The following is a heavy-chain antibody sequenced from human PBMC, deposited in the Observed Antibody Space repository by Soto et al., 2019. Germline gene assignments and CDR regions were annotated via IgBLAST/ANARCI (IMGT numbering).Heavy chain of an antibody. Sequence: QVQLVQSGAEVKKPGSSVKVSCKASGGTFSSYTISWVRQAPGQGLEWMGRIIPILGIANYAQKFQGRVTITADKSTSTAYMELSSLRSEDTAVYYCARDDGLWFGEFSYYYGMDVWGQGTTVTVSS. V-gene: IGHV1-69*08. CDR2: IIPILGIA. CDR3: ARDDGLWFGEFSYYYGMDV. CDR1: GGTFSSYT. J-gene: IGHJ6*02. D-gene: IGHD3-10*01.